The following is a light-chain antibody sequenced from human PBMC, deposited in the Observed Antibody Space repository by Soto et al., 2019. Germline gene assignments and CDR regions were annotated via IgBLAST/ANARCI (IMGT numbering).Light chain of an antibody. CDR3: SSHASGSTLI. Sequence: QSALTQPASVSGSPGLSTTISCTGTSSDVGAYNHISWYQQHPGKAPKLLIYDVSNRPSGLSNRFSGSKSGNTASLTIAGLQADDEADYYCSSHASGSTLIFGGGTKVTVL. J-gene: IGLJ2*01. CDR1: SSDVGAYNH. CDR2: DVS. V-gene: IGLV2-14*03.